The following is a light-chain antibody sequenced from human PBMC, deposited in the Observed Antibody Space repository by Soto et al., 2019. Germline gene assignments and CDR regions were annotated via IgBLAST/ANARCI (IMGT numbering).Light chain of an antibody. Sequence: ETVMTQSPGTMSLSPGERATLSCMASQSVSSRLAWYQQKPGQAPRLLIPGASSRATGIPDRFSGSGSGTDFTLTITSLEPEDFAVYFCQQRRNWVSFGPGTRLEI. CDR1: QSVSSR. V-gene: IGKV3D-20*02. J-gene: IGKJ5*01. CDR2: GAS. CDR3: QQRRNWVS.